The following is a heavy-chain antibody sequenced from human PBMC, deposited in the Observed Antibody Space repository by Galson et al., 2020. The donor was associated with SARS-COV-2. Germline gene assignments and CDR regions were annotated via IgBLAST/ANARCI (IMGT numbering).Heavy chain of an antibody. CDR2: IIPIFGTA. CDR1: GGTFSSYA. J-gene: IGHJ6*02. V-gene: IGHV1-69*13. Sequence: SVKVSCKASGGTFSSYAISWVRQAPGQGLEWMGGIIPIFGTANYAQKFQGRVTITADESTSTAYMELSSLRSEDTAVYYCARVPNSSSWYPYYYGMDVWGQGTTVTVSS. D-gene: IGHD6-13*01. CDR3: ARVPNSSSWYPYYYGMDV.